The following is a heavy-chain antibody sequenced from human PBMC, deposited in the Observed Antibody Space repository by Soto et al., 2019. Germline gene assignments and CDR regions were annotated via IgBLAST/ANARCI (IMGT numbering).Heavy chain of an antibody. CDR2: ISGRGSYI. J-gene: IGHJ4*02. CDR3: ARDRSSSDWFQHIDY. Sequence: EVRLVESGGGLVKPGGSLRLSCTASGFTFSIYNINWVRQAPGKGLEWVSSISGRGSYIYYADSVKGRFTISRDNAKNSLYIQMNSLRAEDTAVYYCARDRSSSDWFQHIDYWGQGTLVTVSS. V-gene: IGHV3-21*01. CDR1: GFTFSIYN. D-gene: IGHD6-19*01.